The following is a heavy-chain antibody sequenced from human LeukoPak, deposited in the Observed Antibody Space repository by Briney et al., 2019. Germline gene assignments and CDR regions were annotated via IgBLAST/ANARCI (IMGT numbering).Heavy chain of an antibody. V-gene: IGHV4-59*01. Sequence: SETLSLTCTVSGDFITAYYWSWIRQPPGKGLEWIGYVYYSGSTDYNPSLRSRVTISLEMSKHQFSLNLTSVTAADTAVYYCASNTGTVFDYWGQGALVTVSS. CDR3: ASNTGTVFDY. D-gene: IGHD7-27*01. CDR1: GDFITAYY. J-gene: IGHJ4*02. CDR2: VYYSGST.